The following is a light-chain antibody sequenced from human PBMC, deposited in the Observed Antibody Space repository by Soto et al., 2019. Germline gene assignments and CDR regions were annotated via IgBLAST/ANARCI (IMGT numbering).Light chain of an antibody. CDR3: QQSYSTPLT. CDR2: AAS. J-gene: IGKJ4*01. Sequence: DIQMTQSPSSLSAYVGDRVTITCRASQSISSYLNWYQQKPGKAPKLLIYAASSLQSGVPSRFSGSGSRTDFTLTISSLQPEDFATYYCQQSYSTPLTFGGETKV. V-gene: IGKV1-39*01. CDR1: QSISSY.